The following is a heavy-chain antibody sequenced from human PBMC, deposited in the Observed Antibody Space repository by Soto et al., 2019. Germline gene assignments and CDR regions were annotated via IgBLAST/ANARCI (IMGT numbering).Heavy chain of an antibody. V-gene: IGHV4-30-2*01. CDR2: IYHSGST. Sequence: QLQLQESGSGLVKPSQTLSLTCAVSGGSISSGGYSWGWIRQPPGKGLGWIGYIYHSGSTYSNPAPXSXXTISVDRSTTQFSLTLSSVTAAATAVYYCARIPSPWGPGTLVPVSS. CDR1: GGSISSGGYS. CDR3: ARIPSP. J-gene: IGHJ5*02. D-gene: IGHD2-21*01.